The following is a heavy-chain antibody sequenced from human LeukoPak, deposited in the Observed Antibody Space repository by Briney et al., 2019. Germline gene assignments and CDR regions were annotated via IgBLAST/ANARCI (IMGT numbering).Heavy chain of an antibody. Sequence: SETLSLTCTVSGGSISSYYWTWIRQPPGKGLEWIGSIYYSGSTYYNPSLKSRVTISVDTSKNQFSLKLSSVTAADTAVYYCATPPGHYYYGMDVWGQGTTVTVSS. CDR3: ATPPGHYYYGMDV. J-gene: IGHJ6*02. CDR1: GGSISSYY. CDR2: IYYSGST. V-gene: IGHV4-59*12.